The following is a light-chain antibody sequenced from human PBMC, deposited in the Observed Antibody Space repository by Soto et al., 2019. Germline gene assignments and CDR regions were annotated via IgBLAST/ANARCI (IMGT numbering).Light chain of an antibody. Sequence: QSALTQPASVSGSPGQSITISCTGTSSDVGGYNDVSWYQQHTGIAPKLLIYGVTNRPSGVSTRFSGSKSGNTASLTISGLQAEDEADYHCSSYTSASTLLYLFGTGTKLTVL. CDR1: SSDVGGYND. CDR3: SSYTSASTLLYL. CDR2: GVT. J-gene: IGLJ1*01. V-gene: IGLV2-14*01.